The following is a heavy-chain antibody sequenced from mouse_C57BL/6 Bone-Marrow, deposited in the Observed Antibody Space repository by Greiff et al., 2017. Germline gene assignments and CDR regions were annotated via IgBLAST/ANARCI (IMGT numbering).Heavy chain of an antibody. J-gene: IGHJ2*01. D-gene: IGHD1-1*01. CDR3: ARYRRLLYFDY. V-gene: IGHV7-3*01. CDR2: FRNKANGYTT. Sequence: EVKLMESGGGLVQPGGSLSLSCAASGFTFTDYYMSWVRQPPGKALEWLGFFRNKANGYTTEYSASVKGRFTISRDNSQSILYLQMNALRAEDSATYYCARYRRLLYFDYWGQGTTLTVSS. CDR1: GFTFTDYY.